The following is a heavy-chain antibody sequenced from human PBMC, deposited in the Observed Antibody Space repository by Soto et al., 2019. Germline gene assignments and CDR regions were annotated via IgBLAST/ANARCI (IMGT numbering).Heavy chain of an antibody. V-gene: IGHV1-18*01. CDR1: GYRFTNHG. J-gene: IGHJ4*02. Sequence: GASVKVSCKASGYRFTNHGISWVRQAPGQGLEWMGWISGNDGKTKYARKFQGRVTMTTDTSTSTAYMETNSLRHDDTAVYYCARDFYPLAYYFDYWGQGTLVTVSS. CDR2: ISGNDGKT. CDR3: ARDFYPLAYYFDY.